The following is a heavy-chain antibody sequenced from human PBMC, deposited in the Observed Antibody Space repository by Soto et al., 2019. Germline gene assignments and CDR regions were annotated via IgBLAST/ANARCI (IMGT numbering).Heavy chain of an antibody. CDR1: GFKFSSFW. D-gene: IGHD6-6*01. CDR3: ARYPSIAARGYYYYYMDV. Sequence: GGSLRLSYEASGFKFSSFWMSWVRQETGKGLEWVANIKQDGDEKYYVDSVKGRFTVSRDNAKDSLYLQMNSLRAEDTAVYYCARYPSIAARGYYYYYMDVWGKGTTVTVSS. J-gene: IGHJ6*03. V-gene: IGHV3-7*01. CDR2: IKQDGDEK.